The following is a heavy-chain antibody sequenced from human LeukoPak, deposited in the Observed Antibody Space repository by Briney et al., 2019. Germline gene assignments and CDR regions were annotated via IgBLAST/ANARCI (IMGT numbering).Heavy chain of an antibody. CDR2: NNWDDDK. CDR1: GLSRRTRGEG. D-gene: IGHD3-10*01. V-gene: IGHV2-5*02. J-gene: IGHJ3*02. CDR3: AHTVLLWFGELFRDAFDI. Sequence: SGPTLVYQTPALTLTRTFSGLSRRTRGEGVGWIRQPPAKALEGLSLNNWDDDKSYTPSRKSRLTITKDTSKNQVVLTMTNMDPVDTATYYCAHTVLLWFGELFRDAFDIWGQGTMVTVSS.